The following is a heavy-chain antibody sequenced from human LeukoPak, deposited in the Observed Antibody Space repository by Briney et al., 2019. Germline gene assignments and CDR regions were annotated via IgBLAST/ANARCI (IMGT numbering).Heavy chain of an antibody. V-gene: IGHV3-30*04. J-gene: IGHJ4*02. CDR3: AREAGGGGDSCFDC. CDR1: GFTFSNYA. Sequence: GGSLRLSCAASGFTFSNYAMHWVRQAPGKGLEWVAFISYDGSDKYYADSVKGRFTISRDNSKNTLYLQMNSLRAEDTAVYYCAREAGGGGDSCFDCWGQGTLVTVSS. D-gene: IGHD2-21*01. CDR2: ISYDGSDK.